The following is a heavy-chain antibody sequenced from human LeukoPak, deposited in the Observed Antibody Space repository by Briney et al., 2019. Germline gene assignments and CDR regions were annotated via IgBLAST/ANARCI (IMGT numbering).Heavy chain of an antibody. D-gene: IGHD3-3*01. V-gene: IGHV3-48*01. CDR1: GFTFSSYS. CDR2: ISSSSSTI. Sequence: GSLRLSCAASGFTFSSYSINWVRQAPGKGLEWVSYISSSSSTIYYADSVKGRFTISRDNAKNSLYLQMNSLRAEDTALYYCAKASGGTYYYYMDVWGKGTTVTVSS. J-gene: IGHJ6*03. CDR3: AKASGGTYYYYMDV.